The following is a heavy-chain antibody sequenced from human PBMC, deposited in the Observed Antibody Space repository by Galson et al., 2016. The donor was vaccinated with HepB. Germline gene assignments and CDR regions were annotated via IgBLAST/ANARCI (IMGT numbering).Heavy chain of an antibody. CDR2: ISSSSTYV. J-gene: IGHJ3*02. Sequence: SLRLSCAASGFTFSSYTMNWVRQAPGKGLEWVSSISSSSTYVYYPDSLKGRFSISRDNARNSLYLQMNSLRAEDTAVYYCTRGGGDGSSRIFALDIWGQGTMVTVSS. V-gene: IGHV3-21*04. CDR1: GFTFSSYT. CDR3: TRGGGDGSSRIFALDI. D-gene: IGHD5-24*01.